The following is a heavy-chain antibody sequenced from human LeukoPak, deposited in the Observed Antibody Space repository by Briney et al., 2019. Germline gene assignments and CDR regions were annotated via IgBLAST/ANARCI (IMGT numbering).Heavy chain of an antibody. J-gene: IGHJ4*02. CDR2: ISSSGSTI. V-gene: IGHV3-48*03. Sequence: PGGSLRLSCAASGFTLSSYEMNWVRQAPGKGLEWVSYISSSGSTIYYADSVKGRFTISRDNAKNSLYLQMNSLRAEDTAVYYCARVYSSGRYIDYWGQGTLVIVSS. D-gene: IGHD6-19*01. CDR3: ARVYSSGRYIDY. CDR1: GFTLSSYE.